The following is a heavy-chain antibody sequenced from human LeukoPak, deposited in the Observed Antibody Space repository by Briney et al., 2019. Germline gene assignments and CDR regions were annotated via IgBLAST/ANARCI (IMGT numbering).Heavy chain of an antibody. CDR3: AKRDSSGSHTGDY. D-gene: IGHD3-22*01. V-gene: IGHV3-23*01. Sequence: GGPLRLSCAVSGFTFSSYAMSWVRQAPGKGLEWVSGITENGDNTYYADSVKGRFTISRDNSKNTLYLQMNSLRAEDTAVYYCAKRDSSGSHTGDYWGQGTLVTVSS. J-gene: IGHJ4*02. CDR1: GFTFSSYA. CDR2: ITENGDNT.